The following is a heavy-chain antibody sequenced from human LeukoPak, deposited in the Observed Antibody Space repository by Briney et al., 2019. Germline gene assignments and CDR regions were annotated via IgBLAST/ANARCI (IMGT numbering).Heavy chain of an antibody. V-gene: IGHV3-74*01. J-gene: IGHJ2*01. CDR1: GFTLSSYW. D-gene: IGHD6-25*01. CDR2: IYSEGSRT. CDR3: ARGPPWYFDL. Sequence: GGSLRLSCAGSGFTLSSYWMHWVRQGPGKGLVWVSRIYSEGSRTTYADSVKGRFTISRDNAKNTLYLQMNSLTAEDTAVYYCARGPPWYFDLWGRGTLVTVSS.